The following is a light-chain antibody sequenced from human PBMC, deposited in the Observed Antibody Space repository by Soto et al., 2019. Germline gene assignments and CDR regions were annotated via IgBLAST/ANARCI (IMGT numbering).Light chain of an antibody. V-gene: IGKV3-20*01. CDR2: VAS. J-gene: IGKJ1*01. Sequence: EIVLTQSPGTLSLSPGERATLSCRASQSVSSSDLAWYQQKPGQAPRLLIYVASSRATGIPDRFSGSGSGTDFTLTISRLEPEDFAVYYCQQFGRSSWTFGQGTKVEIK. CDR3: QQFGRSSWT. CDR1: QSVSSSD.